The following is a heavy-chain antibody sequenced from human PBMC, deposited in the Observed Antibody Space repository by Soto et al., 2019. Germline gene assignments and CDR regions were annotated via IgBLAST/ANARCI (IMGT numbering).Heavy chain of an antibody. J-gene: IGHJ4*02. CDR1: GFTFSSYG. CDR3: AKGKSGYGPYYFDY. D-gene: IGHD5-12*01. Sequence: QVQLVESGGGVVQPGRSLRLSCAASGFTFSSYGMHWVRQAPGKGLEWVAVISYDGSNKYYADSVKGRFTLSRDNSKNTLFLPMNSLSAEDMGVYYCAKGKSGYGPYYFDYWGQGTLVTVSS. V-gene: IGHV3-30*18. CDR2: ISYDGSNK.